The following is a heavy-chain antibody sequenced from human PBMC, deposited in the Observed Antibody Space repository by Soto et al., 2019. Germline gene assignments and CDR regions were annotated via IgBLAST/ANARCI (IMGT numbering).Heavy chain of an antibody. D-gene: IGHD2-15*01. Sequence: GGSLRLSCAASGFTFSSYAMSWVRQAPGKGVEWVSAISGSGGSTYYADSVKGRITISRDNSKNTLYLQMNSLRAEDTAVYYCAKRPGSLVVAATTVDYWGQGTLVTVSS. V-gene: IGHV3-23*01. CDR1: GFTFSSYA. CDR3: AKRPGSLVVAATTVDY. J-gene: IGHJ4*02. CDR2: ISGSGGST.